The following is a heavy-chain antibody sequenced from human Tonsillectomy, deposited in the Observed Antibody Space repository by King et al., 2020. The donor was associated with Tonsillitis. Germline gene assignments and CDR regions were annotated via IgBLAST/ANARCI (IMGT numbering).Heavy chain of an antibody. D-gene: IGHD3-9*01. Sequence: VQLVESGGEVKKPGASVKVSCKASGYTFSSYGFSWMRQAPGQGLEWMGWISAYNGITNYAQTFQGRVAVTIDPATTTAFMELRSLTSDDTAVYYCARSREAVLRYFDWLFDFWGQGTLVTVSS. CDR2: ISAYNGIT. CDR1: GYTFSSYG. V-gene: IGHV1-18*01. J-gene: IGHJ4*02. CDR3: ARSREAVLRYFDWLFDF.